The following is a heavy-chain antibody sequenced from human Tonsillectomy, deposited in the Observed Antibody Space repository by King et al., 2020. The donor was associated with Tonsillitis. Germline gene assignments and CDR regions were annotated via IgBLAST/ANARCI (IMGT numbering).Heavy chain of an antibody. CDR1: GFTFSSYS. CDR3: AIDRDIVLMVDATRYFDY. CDR2: ISSSRSYI. J-gene: IGHJ4*02. Sequence: VQLVESGGGLVKPGGSLRLSCAASGFTFSSYSMNWVRQAPGKGLELGSAISSSRSYIYYADSVKGRFTISRDNAKNSLYLQMNCLRAEDTAGHDCAIDRDIVLMVDATRYFDYWGQGTLVTVSS. D-gene: IGHD2-8*01. V-gene: IGHV3-21*01.